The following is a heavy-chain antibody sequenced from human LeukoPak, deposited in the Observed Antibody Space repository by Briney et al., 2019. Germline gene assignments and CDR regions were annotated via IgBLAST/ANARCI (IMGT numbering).Heavy chain of an antibody. CDR2: ISSSGGTT. V-gene: IGHV3-23*01. Sequence: GGSLRLSCAASGFTFSSYAMSWVRQTPTKGLEWVSAISSSGGTTYYADSVKGRFTISRDNSKNTLYLQMNSLRAEDTAVYYCAKDRTSWYYFDYWGQGTLVTVSS. J-gene: IGHJ4*02. CDR3: AKDRTSWYYFDY. CDR1: GFTFSSYA.